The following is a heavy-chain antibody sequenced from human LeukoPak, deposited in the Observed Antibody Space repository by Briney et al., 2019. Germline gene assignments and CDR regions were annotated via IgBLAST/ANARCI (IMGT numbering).Heavy chain of an antibody. CDR3: ARLRADHFDY. V-gene: IGHV1-2*02. CDR2: INPNSGGT. J-gene: IGHJ4*02. CDR1: GYTFTGYY. D-gene: IGHD5-12*01. Sequence: ASVKVSCTASGYTFTGYYMHWVRQAPGQGVEWMGWINPNSGGTNYAQKFQGRVTMTSDTSISPAYMELSRLRSDDPAVYYCARLRADHFDYWGQGTLVTVSS.